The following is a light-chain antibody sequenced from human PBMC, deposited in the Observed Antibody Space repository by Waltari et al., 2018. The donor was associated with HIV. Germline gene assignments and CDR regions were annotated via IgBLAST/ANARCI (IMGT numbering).Light chain of an antibody. J-gene: IGLJ1*01. V-gene: IGLV2-23*02. CDR3: CSCPRSGIRYV. CDR2: EVT. Sequence: QSALTHPASVSGSPGQSITISCTGTSSNVGSEDLVPWYQQHTGEAPKLIIYEVTKRPSGVSNRFSGSKSGNTASLTISGLQAEDEADYYCCSCPRSGIRYVFGTGTKVTVL. CDR1: SSNVGSEDL.